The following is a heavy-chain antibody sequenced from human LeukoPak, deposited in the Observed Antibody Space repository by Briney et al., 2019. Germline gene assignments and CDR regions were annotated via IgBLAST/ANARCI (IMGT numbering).Heavy chain of an antibody. Sequence: SETLSLTCTVSGGSLRSYYWNWIRQPPGQGLEWIGYIYYSVSTNYNPSLKSRVTISVDTSKNQFSLKLSSVTAADTAVYYCASMAYCSRTTCPADYWGQGTLVTVSS. V-gene: IGHV4-59*01. D-gene: IGHD2-2*01. CDR1: GGSLRSYY. J-gene: IGHJ4*02. CDR3: ASMAYCSRTTCPADY. CDR2: IYYSVST.